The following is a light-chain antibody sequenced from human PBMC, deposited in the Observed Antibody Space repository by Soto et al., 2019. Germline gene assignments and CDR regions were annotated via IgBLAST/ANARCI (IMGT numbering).Light chain of an antibody. J-gene: IGLJ2*01. CDR2: SNN. CDR1: SNDIGIDKL. Sequence: QSVLTQPASVSGSPGQSITISCTGTSNDIGIDKLVSWYQQLPGTAPKLLIYSNNQRPSGVPDRFSGSKSGTSASLAISGLQSEDEADYYCAAWDDSLNEGVFGGGTKLTVL. V-gene: IGLV1-44*01. CDR3: AAWDDSLNEGV.